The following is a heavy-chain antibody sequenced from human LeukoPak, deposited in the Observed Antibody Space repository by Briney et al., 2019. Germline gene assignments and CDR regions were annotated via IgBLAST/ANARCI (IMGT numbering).Heavy chain of an antibody. J-gene: IGHJ5*02. Sequence: GESLKISCKGSGYSFTSYWISWVRQMPGKGLEWMGRIEPSDYYTNHSPPFQGHVTISADKSICTAYLQWSRLKASDTAMYYCARGLRYDSSGYYLAWGQGTLVTVSS. CDR2: IEPSDYYT. CDR3: ARGLRYDSSGYYLA. CDR1: GYSFTSYW. D-gene: IGHD3-22*01. V-gene: IGHV5-10-1*01.